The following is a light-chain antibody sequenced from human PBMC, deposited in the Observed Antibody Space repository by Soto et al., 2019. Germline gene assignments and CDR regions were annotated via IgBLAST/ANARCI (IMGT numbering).Light chain of an antibody. CDR1: SSNIGSNT. V-gene: IGLV1-44*01. CDR3: EAWDDSLNGPV. CDR2: SNH. J-gene: IGLJ3*02. Sequence: QSALTQPPSASGTPGQRVTISCSGSSSNIGSNTVNWYQQLPGTAPKLLMYSNHERPSGVPDRFSGSKSGTSASLAISGLQSEDEADYYCEAWDDSLNGPVFGGGTKLTVL.